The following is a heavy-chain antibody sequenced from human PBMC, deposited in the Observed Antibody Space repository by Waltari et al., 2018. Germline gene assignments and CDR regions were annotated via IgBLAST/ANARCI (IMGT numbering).Heavy chain of an antibody. D-gene: IGHD1-7*01. J-gene: IGHJ5*02. CDR2: ISPNSGGT. Sequence: QVQLVQSGAEVKKPGASVKVSCKGSGYTFSGYYLHWVRQVPGQGLEWMGWISPNSGGTKYAQKFRGRVTMTRDTSTSTAHMELSRLRSDDTAVYYCARDPGGRITETTGPAWFDPWGQGTLVTVSS. CDR3: ARDPGGRITETTGPAWFDP. CDR1: GYTFSGYY. V-gene: IGHV1-2*02.